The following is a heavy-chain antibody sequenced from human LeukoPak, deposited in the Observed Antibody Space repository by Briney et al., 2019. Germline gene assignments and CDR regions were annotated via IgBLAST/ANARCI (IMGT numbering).Heavy chain of an antibody. V-gene: IGHV1-2*02. Sequence: ASVKVSCMASVYTFTDFTDYYIHWVRPAPGQGLEWMGWINPNSGGTYYAHKFQGRVTMTRDTSTTTAYMELNRLTSDDAVVYFCVRVSTGWYFDYWGQGTLVSVSS. CDR2: INPNSGGT. CDR1: VYTFTDFTDYY. D-gene: IGHD6-19*01. CDR3: VRVSTGWYFDY. J-gene: IGHJ4*02.